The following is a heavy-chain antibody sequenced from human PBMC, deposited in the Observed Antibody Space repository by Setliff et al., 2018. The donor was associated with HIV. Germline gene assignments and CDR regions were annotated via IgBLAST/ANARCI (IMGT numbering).Heavy chain of an antibody. J-gene: IGHJ3*02. V-gene: IGHV3-21*01. CDR2: ISSSSSYI. Sequence: LRLSCAASGLTFSNYAMNWVRQAPGKGLEWVSSISSSSSYIYYADSVKGRFTISRDNAKNSLYLQMNSLRAEDTAVYYCATPGGLGDAFDIWGQGTMVTVSS. CDR3: ATPGGLGDAFDI. CDR1: GLTFSNYA. D-gene: IGHD3-16*01.